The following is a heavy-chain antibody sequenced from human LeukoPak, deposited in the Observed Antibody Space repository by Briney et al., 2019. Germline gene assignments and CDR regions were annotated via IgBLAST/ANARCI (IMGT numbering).Heavy chain of an antibody. J-gene: IGHJ4*02. CDR1: GYSFTIYE. CDR2: MNPNSGNT. D-gene: IGHD1-14*01. V-gene: IGHV1-8*03. Sequence: GASVKVSCKASGYSFTIYEINWVRQATGQGLEWMGWMNPNSGNTGYAQKFQGRLTITRNTSISTAYMDLRSLRSDDTAVYYCARDLGHCRNVVCSSSAYWGRGTLVTVSS. CDR3: ARDLGHCRNVVCSSSAY.